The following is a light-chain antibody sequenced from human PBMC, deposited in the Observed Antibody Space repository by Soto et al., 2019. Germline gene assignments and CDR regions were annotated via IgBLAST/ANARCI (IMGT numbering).Light chain of an antibody. CDR3: QQYGSSPGT. Sequence: EIVLTQSPATLSLSPGERATLSCRASQSVSSYFAWYQQKPGQAPRLLIYGASSRATGIPDRFSGSGSGTDFTLTISRLEPEDFAVYYCQQYGSSPGTFGQGTRLEIK. V-gene: IGKV3-20*01. CDR2: GAS. CDR1: QSVSSY. J-gene: IGKJ5*01.